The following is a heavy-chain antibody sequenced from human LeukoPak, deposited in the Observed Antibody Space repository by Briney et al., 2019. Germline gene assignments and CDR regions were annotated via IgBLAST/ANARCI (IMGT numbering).Heavy chain of an antibody. V-gene: IGHV4-30-4*01. CDR1: GGSISSYY. CDR3: ARQPYGDYVGP. D-gene: IGHD4-17*01. CDR2: IYYSGST. J-gene: IGHJ5*02. Sequence: SETLSLTCTVSGGSISSYYWSWIRQPPGKGLEWIGYIYYSGSTYYNPSLKSRVTISVDTSKNQFSLKLSSVTAADTAVYYCARQPYGDYVGPWGQGTLVTVSS.